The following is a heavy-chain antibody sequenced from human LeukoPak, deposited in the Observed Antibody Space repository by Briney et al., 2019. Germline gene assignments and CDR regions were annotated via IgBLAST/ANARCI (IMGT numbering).Heavy chain of an antibody. Sequence: PGGSLRLSCAASGFTFSSYGMHWVRQAPGKGLEWVAVISYDGSNKYYADSVKGRFTISRDNSKNTLYLQMNSLRAEETAVYYCAKAGIVILDYWGQGTLVTVPS. CDR1: GFTFSSYG. CDR3: AKAGIVILDY. CDR2: ISYDGSNK. V-gene: IGHV3-30*18. J-gene: IGHJ4*02. D-gene: IGHD1-26*01.